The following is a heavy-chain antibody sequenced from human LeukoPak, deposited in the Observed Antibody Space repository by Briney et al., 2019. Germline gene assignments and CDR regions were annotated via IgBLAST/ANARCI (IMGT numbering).Heavy chain of an antibody. J-gene: IGHJ4*02. CDR2: IYYSGST. V-gene: IGHV4-59*01. CDR3: ARGTHYGDSSGYYLNNPYYFDY. D-gene: IGHD3-22*01. CDR1: GGSISSYY. Sequence: KPSETLSLTCTVSGGSISSYYWSWIRQPPGKGLEWIGYIYYSGSTNYNPSLKSRVTISVDTSKNQFSLKLSSVTAADTAVCYCARGTHYGDSSGYYLNNPYYFDYWGQGTLVTVSS.